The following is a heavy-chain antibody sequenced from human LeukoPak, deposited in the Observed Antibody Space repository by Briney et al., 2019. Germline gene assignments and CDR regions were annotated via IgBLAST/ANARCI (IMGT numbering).Heavy chain of an antibody. Sequence: GGSLRLSCTVSGFTLSGYEMSWIRQAPGKGLEWVSSIDYDGGSGHYADSVKGRFTISRDNSNNTLFLHLNSLRGEDTAVYYCTRNSGWYGLSWGQGTLVTVSS. D-gene: IGHD6-19*01. J-gene: IGHJ1*01. V-gene: IGHV3-23*01. CDR1: GFTLSGYE. CDR3: TRNSGWYGLS. CDR2: IDYDGGSG.